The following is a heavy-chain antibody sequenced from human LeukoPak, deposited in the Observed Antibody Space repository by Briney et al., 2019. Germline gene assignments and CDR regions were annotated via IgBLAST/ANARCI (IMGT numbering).Heavy chain of an antibody. CDR1: GGSLSSYY. D-gene: IGHD1-26*01. CDR3: ARDQEYSGSYYRYFDY. Sequence: SETLSLTCTVSGGSLSSYYWSWIRQPPGKGLEWIGYIYARGLTRGSTNYNPSLKSRVTISVDTSKNQFSLKLSSVTAADTAVYYCARDQEYSGSYYRYFDYWGQGTQVTVSS. V-gene: IGHV4-59*01. CDR2: IYARGLTRGST. J-gene: IGHJ4*02.